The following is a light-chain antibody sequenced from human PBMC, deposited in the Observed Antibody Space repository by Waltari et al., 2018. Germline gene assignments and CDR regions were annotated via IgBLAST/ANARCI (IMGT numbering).Light chain of an antibody. V-gene: IGLV2-18*02. Sequence: HSALTQPPSVSGSPGQSVPISCPGPSSDVGHSNHVSWYQQSPGTAPKLIIYEVTNRPSGVPDRFSGSKSGNTASLTISGLQAEDESDYYCSSSTSSITWVFGGGTKLTVL. CDR1: SSDVGHSNH. CDR3: SSSTSSITWV. J-gene: IGLJ3*02. CDR2: EVT.